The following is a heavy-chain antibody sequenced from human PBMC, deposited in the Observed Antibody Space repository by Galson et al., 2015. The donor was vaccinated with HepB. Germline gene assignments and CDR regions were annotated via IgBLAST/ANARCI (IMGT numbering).Heavy chain of an antibody. CDR2: VSHSGST. D-gene: IGHD1-26*01. Sequence: SETLSLTCTVYDGSFTAYYWSWIRQPPGMGLEWIGEVSHSGSTTYNPSLRSRLNISIDTSKNHFSLKLGSVTAADTSVYYCARSRYRTSGRKYEDWGQGTLVTVSS. CDR3: ARSRYRTSGRKYED. CDR1: DGSFTAYY. V-gene: IGHV4-34*01. J-gene: IGHJ1*01.